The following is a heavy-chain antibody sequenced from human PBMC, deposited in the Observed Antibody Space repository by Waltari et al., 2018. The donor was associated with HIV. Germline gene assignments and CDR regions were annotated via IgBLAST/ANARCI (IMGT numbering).Heavy chain of an antibody. Sequence: QVHLVESGGDVVQPGGPLRLSCTASGANHAIFDIHWVRQAPGRGLEWGAGVRYDGSHDYYGDSVKGRFTISRDNSKNAIFLEMTILRLEDTAKYYCAKDGAPGRDAIFDSWGQGTLVTV. V-gene: IGHV3-30*02. J-gene: IGHJ3*01. CDR1: GANHAIFD. CDR3: AKDGAPGRDAIFDS. CDR2: VRYDGSHD. D-gene: IGHD1-26*01.